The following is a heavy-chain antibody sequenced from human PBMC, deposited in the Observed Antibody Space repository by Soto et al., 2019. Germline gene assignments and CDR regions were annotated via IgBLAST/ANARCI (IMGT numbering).Heavy chain of an antibody. V-gene: IGHV3-64*01. CDR3: ARDRCTNGVCYAPSDY. D-gene: IGHD2-8*01. J-gene: IGHJ4*02. Sequence: GGSLRLSCATSVFTFSTYAMHWVRQAPGKGLEYVSAISSNGRSTYYANSVRGRFTISRDNSKNTLYLQMDSLRAEDMAVYYCARDRCTNGVCYAPSDYWGQGTLVTVS. CDR1: VFTFSTYA. CDR2: ISSNGRST.